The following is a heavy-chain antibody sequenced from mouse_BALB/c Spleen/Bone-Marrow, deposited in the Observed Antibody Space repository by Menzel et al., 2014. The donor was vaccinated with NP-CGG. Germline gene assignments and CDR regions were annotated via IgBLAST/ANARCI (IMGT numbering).Heavy chain of an antibody. J-gene: IGHJ3*01. CDR3: ASYYYGSAWFAY. CDR1: GFNIKDTY. V-gene: IGHV14-3*02. Sequence: EVQGVESGAELVKPGASVKLSCTASGFNIKDTYMHWVQQRPEQGLEWIGRIDPANGNTKYDPKFQGKATITADTSSNTAYLQISSLTSEDTAVYYCASYYYGSAWFAYWGQGTLVTVSA. D-gene: IGHD1-1*01. CDR2: IDPANGNT.